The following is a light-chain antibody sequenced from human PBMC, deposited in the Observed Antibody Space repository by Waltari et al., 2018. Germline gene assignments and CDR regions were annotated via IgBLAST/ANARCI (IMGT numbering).Light chain of an antibody. CDR2: RND. Sequence: QSVLTQPPSVSGTPGQRVPLSCSGSSSTTRTNIVNCYRQFPGTTPKLLIYRNDQRPSGIPDRFSGSKSGTSASLAISGLRSEDEADFCAAWDDSLNGHWEFGGGTKLTVL. CDR1: SSTTRTNI. CDR3: AAWDDSLNGHWE. V-gene: IGLV1-44*01. J-gene: IGLJ2*01.